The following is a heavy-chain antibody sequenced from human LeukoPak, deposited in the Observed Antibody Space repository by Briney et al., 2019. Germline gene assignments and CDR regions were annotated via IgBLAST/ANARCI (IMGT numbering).Heavy chain of an antibody. CDR2: ISFDGSDA. CDR1: GFTFSSFW. J-gene: IGHJ5*02. CDR3: AVSNWMDP. V-gene: IGHV3-74*01. Sequence: GGSLRLSCAASGFTFSSFWMHWVRQAPGKGLVWVSCISFDGSDATYADSVKGRFTISRDNAKNTLHLQMDSLTVEDTAVYYCAVSNWMDPWGQGTLVTVSS.